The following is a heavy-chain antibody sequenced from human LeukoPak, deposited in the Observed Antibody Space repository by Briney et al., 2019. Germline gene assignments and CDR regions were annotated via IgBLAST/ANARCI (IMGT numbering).Heavy chain of an antibody. CDR2: IYYSGST. J-gene: IGHJ4*02. CDR3: ARHKDGGTYPFDY. CDR1: GGSISSSSYY. Sequence: PSETLSLTCTVSGGSISSSSYYWGWIRQPPGKGLEWIGSIYYSGSTYYNPSLKSRVTISVDTSKNQFSLKLSSVTAADTAVYYCARHKDGGTYPFDYWGQGTLVTVSS. D-gene: IGHD1-26*01. V-gene: IGHV4-39*01.